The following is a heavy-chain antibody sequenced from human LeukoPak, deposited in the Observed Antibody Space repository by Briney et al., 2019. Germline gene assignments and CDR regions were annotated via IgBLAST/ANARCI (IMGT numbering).Heavy chain of an antibody. CDR1: GFTFSPYP. CDR2: ISGPSDTI. D-gene: IGHD5-24*01. V-gene: IGHV3-48*04. J-gene: IGHJ4*02. Sequence: PGGSLRLSCAASGFTFSPYPMNWVRLAPGKGLEWVSYISGPSDTIHYADSVKGRFTISRDNAKNSLYLQMNSLGAEDTAVYYCARDLGRDRYFDSWGQGTLVTVSS. CDR3: ARDLGRDRYFDS.